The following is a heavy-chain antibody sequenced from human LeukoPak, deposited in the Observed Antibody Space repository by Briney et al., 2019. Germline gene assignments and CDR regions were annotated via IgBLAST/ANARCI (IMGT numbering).Heavy chain of an antibody. CDR1: GYTFTSYY. Sequence: GASVKVSCKASGYTFTSYYMHWVRRAPGQGFEWMGIINPSGGSTSYAQKFQGRVTMTRDMSTSTVYMELSSLRSEDTAVYYCARALSSSGWTDYWGQGTLVTVSS. CDR3: ARALSSSGWTDY. V-gene: IGHV1-46*01. J-gene: IGHJ4*02. CDR2: INPSGGST. D-gene: IGHD6-19*01.